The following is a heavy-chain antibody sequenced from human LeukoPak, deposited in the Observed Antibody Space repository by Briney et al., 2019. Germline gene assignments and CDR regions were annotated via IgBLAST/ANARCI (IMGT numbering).Heavy chain of an antibody. Sequence: GGSLRLSCAASGFTFSSYAMSWVRQAPGKGLEWVSAISASGSITYYADSVKGRFTISRDNSKNTLYLQMSSLRAEDTALYYCARDVRVCSGGGCYGWFDPWGQGTLVTVSS. CDR1: GFTFSSYA. CDR3: ARDVRVCSGGGCYGWFDP. D-gene: IGHD2-15*01. J-gene: IGHJ5*02. CDR2: ISASGSIT. V-gene: IGHV3-23*01.